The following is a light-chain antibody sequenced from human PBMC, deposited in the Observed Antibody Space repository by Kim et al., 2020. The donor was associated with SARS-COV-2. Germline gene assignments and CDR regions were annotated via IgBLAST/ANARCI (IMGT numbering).Light chain of an antibody. V-gene: IGKV1-5*03. CDR1: QNINSW. CDR2: KAS. J-gene: IGKJ1*01. Sequence: DIQMTQSPSTLSASVGDRVTITCRASQNINSWLAWYQQRPGKPPKVLIYKASILETGVPSRFSGSESGTEFTLTISSLQPDDFAVYYCQHYNSSPWTFGQGTKVEIK. CDR3: QHYNSSPWT.